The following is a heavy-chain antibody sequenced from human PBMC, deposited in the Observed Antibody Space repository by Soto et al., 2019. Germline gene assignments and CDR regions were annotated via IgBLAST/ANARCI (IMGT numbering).Heavy chain of an antibody. Sequence: ASVKVSCKASGYTFTSYDINWVRQATGQGLEWMGWMNPNSGNTSYAQKFQGRVTITRDTPARTVYMELSSLRSEDTAVYYCARGHLAVVPVASWFYYMDVWGKGTTVTVSS. D-gene: IGHD2-2*01. CDR3: ARGHLAVVPVASWFYYMDV. J-gene: IGHJ6*03. CDR1: GYTFTSYD. V-gene: IGHV1-8*01. CDR2: MNPNSGNT.